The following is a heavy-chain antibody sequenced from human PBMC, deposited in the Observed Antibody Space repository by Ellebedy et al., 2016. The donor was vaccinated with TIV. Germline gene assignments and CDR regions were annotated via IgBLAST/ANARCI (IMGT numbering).Heavy chain of an antibody. CDR1: GYSFRNYW. CDR3: ATDESYGDYLSPAHASVM. Sequence: GGSLRLSCAASGYSFRNYWMTWVRQAPGKGLEWVANINQDATKTFYVDSVEGRFTISRDNAKNSLFLQMNSLGVEDTAVYYCATDESYGDYLSPAHASVMWGQGTLVSVSS. CDR2: INQDATKT. V-gene: IGHV3-7*01. J-gene: IGHJ3*02. D-gene: IGHD4-17*01.